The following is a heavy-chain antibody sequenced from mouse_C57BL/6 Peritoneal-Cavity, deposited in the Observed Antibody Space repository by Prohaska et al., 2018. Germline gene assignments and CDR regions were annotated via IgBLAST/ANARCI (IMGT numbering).Heavy chain of an antibody. J-gene: IGHJ3*01. V-gene: IGHV4-1*01. CDR2: INPDSSTI. CDR1: GIDFSRYW. Sequence: EVKLLQSGGGLVQPGGSLKLSCAAGGIDFSRYWMSWVRRATGKGLEWIGEINPDSSTINYAPSLKDKFIISRDNAKNTLYLQMSKVRSEDTALYYCARHGLAGFAYWGQGTLVTGSA. CDR3: ARHGLAGFAY.